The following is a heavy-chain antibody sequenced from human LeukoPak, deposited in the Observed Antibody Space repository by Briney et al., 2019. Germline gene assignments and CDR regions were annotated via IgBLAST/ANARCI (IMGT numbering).Heavy chain of an antibody. CDR3: AREVARPNFFDY. D-gene: IGHD6-6*01. Sequence: PGGSLRLSCAASGFTFSSYAMHWVRQAPGKGLEWVAVISYDGSNKYYADSVKGRFTISRDNSKNTLYLQMNSLRAEDTAVYFCAREVARPNFFDYWGQGTLVTVSS. CDR2: ISYDGSNK. V-gene: IGHV3-30*04. J-gene: IGHJ4*02. CDR1: GFTFSSYA.